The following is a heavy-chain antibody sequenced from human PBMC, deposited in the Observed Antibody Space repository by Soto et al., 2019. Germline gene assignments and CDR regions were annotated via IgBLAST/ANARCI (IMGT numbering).Heavy chain of an antibody. Sequence: GGSLRLSCAASGFTFSSYGMHWVRQAPGKGLEWVAVISYDGSNKYYADSVKGRFTISRDNSKNTLYLQMNSLRAEDTAVYYCAKDPTSRRSGSYRYYYYYYMDVWGKGTTVTVSS. D-gene: IGHD3-10*01. CDR1: GFTFSSYG. CDR2: ISYDGSNK. V-gene: IGHV3-30*18. J-gene: IGHJ6*03. CDR3: AKDPTSRRSGSYRYYYYYYMDV.